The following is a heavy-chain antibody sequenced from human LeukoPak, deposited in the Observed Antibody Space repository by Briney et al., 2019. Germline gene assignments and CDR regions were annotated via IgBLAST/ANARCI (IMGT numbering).Heavy chain of an antibody. CDR1: GGSISSGDYY. CDR2: IYYSGST. V-gene: IGHV4-30-4*08. D-gene: IGHD6-6*01. CDR3: ARHGPYSSSSRFDY. J-gene: IGHJ4*02. Sequence: SETLSLTCTVSGGSISSGDYYWSWIRQPPGKGLEWIGYIYYSGSTYYNPSLKSRVTISVDTSKNQFSLKLSSVTAADTAVYYCARHGPYSSSSRFDYWGQGTLVTVSS.